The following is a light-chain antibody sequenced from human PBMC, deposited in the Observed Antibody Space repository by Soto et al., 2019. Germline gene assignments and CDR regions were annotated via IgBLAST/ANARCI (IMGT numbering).Light chain of an antibody. CDR3: CSYAGGGSVV. CDR2: EDI. CDR1: SSDIGRYNL. J-gene: IGLJ2*01. Sequence: QSALTQPASVSGSPGQSITISCTGTSSDIGRYNLVSWYQQHPGKAPKLIIYEDIERPSGVSDRFSGSKSGNTASLTISGLQTEDEADDYCCSYAGGGSVVFGGGTKLTVL. V-gene: IGLV2-23*01.